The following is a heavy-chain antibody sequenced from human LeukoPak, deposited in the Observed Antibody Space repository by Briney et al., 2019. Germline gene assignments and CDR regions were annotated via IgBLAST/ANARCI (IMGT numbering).Heavy chain of an antibody. V-gene: IGHV3-48*03. Sequence: GGSLRLSCEASGFTLSSVEMNWVRQAPGKGLEWVAYISPSFTTIYSSDSVKGRFTISRDNAKNSLYLQMNSLRAEDTAVYYCARSPILRYFDWLSPPDYWGQGTLVTVSS. CDR1: GFTLSSVE. J-gene: IGHJ4*02. CDR3: ARSPILRYFDWLSPPDY. D-gene: IGHD3-9*01. CDR2: ISPSFTTI.